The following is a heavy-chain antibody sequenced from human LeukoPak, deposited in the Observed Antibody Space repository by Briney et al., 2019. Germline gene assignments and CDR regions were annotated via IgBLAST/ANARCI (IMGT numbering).Heavy chain of an antibody. D-gene: IGHD5-18*01. CDR2: MSGNGAST. V-gene: IGHV3-23*01. J-gene: IGHJ4*02. Sequence: AGSLRLSCAASGFTLSSYGMSWVRQAPGKGLEWVAGMSGNGASTSYADSVKGRFTISRDNSQKTVFLQMNSLRVEDTAVYYCARLDGYCYGLPFDYWGQGALVTVSS. CDR1: GFTLSSYG. CDR3: ARLDGYCYGLPFDY.